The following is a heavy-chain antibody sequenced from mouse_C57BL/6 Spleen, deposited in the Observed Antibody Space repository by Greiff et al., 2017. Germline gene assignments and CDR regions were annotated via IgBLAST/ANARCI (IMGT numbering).Heavy chain of an antibody. J-gene: IGHJ4*01. Sequence: QVQLQQPGAELVKPGASVKLSCEASGYTFTSYWMHWVQQKPGRGLEWIGRIDPNSGGIKYNEKFKSKATLTVDKPSSTAYMQLSSLTSEDSAVYYWARGYSTWENDAMADWGQGTAVTVSA. V-gene: IGHV1-72*01. CDR1: GYTFTSYW. CDR2: IDPNSGGI. CDR3: ARGYSTWENDAMAD. D-gene: IGHD1-2*01.